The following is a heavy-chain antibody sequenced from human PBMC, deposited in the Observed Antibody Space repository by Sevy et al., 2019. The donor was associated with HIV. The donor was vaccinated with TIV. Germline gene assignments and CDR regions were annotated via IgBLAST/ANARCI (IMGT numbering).Heavy chain of an antibody. D-gene: IGHD6-19*01. V-gene: IGHV4-30-4*01. J-gene: IGHJ4*02. CDR2: IFFSQST. CDR3: ARGAAVAGHFYFDY. Sequence: SETLSLTCTVSGGSISSDDYYWSWIRQPPGKGLEWNGYIFFSQSTYYNPSLKSRVVISVDTSKNQFSLRLASVTAADTAVYYCARGAAVAGHFYFDYWGQGTLVTVSS. CDR1: GGSISSDDYY.